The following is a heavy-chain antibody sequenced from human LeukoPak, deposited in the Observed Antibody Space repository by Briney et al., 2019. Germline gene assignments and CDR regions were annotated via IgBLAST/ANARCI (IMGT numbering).Heavy chain of an antibody. CDR1: GFTFDDYA. J-gene: IGHJ3*02. CDR2: ISWNSGSI. CDR3: ARVGTSVVTNAFDI. V-gene: IGHV3-9*01. Sequence: GGSLRLSCAASGFTFDDYAMHWVRQAPGKGLEWVSGISWNSGSIGYADSVKGRFTISRDNSKNTLYLQMNSLRAEDTAVYYCARVGTSVVTNAFDIWGQGTMVTVSS. D-gene: IGHD3-22*01.